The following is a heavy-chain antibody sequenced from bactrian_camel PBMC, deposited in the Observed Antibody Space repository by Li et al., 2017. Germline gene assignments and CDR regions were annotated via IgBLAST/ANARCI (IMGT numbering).Heavy chain of an antibody. V-gene: IGHV3S40*01. CDR2: IRAGGRST. Sequence: VQLVESGGGSVQPGGSLRLSCVVSGYTASTRYLAWFCQLTGKEREGLAGIRAGGRSTFYADSVKGRFTISGDGSKNNVYLQMNNLKPEDTATPLTTGARGPRSPSPQ. CDR1: GYTASTRY. J-gene: IGHJ4*01.